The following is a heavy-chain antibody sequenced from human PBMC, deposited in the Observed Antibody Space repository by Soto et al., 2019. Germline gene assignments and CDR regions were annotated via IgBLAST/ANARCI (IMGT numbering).Heavy chain of an antibody. CDR2: IIPIFGTA. CDR1: GGTFSSYA. Sequence: ASVKVSCKASGGTFSSYAISWVRQAPGQGLEWMGGIIPIFGTANYAQKFQGRVTITADESTSTAYMELSSLRSEDTAVYYCARLVLDWNLGWPFDYWGQGTLVTAPQ. D-gene: IGHD1-7*01. V-gene: IGHV1-69*13. CDR3: ARLVLDWNLGWPFDY. J-gene: IGHJ4*02.